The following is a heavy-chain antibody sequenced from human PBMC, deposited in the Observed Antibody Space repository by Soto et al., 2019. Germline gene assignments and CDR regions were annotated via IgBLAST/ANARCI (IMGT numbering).Heavy chain of an antibody. Sequence: QVQLVQSGAEVKKPGASGKVSCKASGYTFTSYGISWVRQAPGQGLEWMGWISAYNGNTNYAQKLQGRVTMTTDTSTSTAYMELRSLRSHDTAVYYCARDLVPYSYREEDFDYWGQGTLVTVSS. J-gene: IGHJ4*02. CDR2: ISAYNGNT. CDR1: GYTFTSYG. V-gene: IGHV1-18*04. CDR3: ARDLVPYSYREEDFDY. D-gene: IGHD5-18*01.